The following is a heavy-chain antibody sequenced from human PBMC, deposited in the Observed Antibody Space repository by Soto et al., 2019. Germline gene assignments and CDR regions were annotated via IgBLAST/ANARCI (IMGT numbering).Heavy chain of an antibody. Sequence: QVQLQQWGAGLLKPSETLSLTCAVYGGSFSGYYWSWIRQPPGKGLEWIGEINHNGSTNYNPSLKIRVTTSVDTSKNQFSRKLGSVTAADTAVYYCARSRIVVVPAAIWPWFDPWGQGTLVTVSS. J-gene: IGHJ5*02. D-gene: IGHD2-2*02. CDR3: ARSRIVVVPAAIWPWFDP. CDR2: INHNGST. V-gene: IGHV4-34*01. CDR1: GGSFSGYY.